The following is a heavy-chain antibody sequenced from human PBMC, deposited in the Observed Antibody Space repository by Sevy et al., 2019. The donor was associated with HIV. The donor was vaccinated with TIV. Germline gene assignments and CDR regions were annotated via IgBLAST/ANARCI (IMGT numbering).Heavy chain of an antibody. D-gene: IGHD2-15*01. CDR3: ASGHIVVVVAAQAGWFDP. CDR1: GGSISSGSYY. V-gene: IGHV4-61*02. CDR2: IYTSGST. J-gene: IGHJ5*02. Sequence: SETLSLTCTVSGGSISSGSYYWSWIRQPAGKGLEWIGRIYTSGSTNYNPSLKSLVTMSVDTSKNQFSLKLSSVTAADTAVYYCASGHIVVVVAAQAGWFDPWGQGTLVTVSS.